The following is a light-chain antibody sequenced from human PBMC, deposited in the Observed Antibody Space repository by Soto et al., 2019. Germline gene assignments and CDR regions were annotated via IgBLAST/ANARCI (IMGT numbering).Light chain of an antibody. V-gene: IGKV1-5*01. J-gene: IGKJ2*01. CDR1: QSISYW. CDR3: QHYDSCPHT. Sequence: DIQMTQSPSTLSASVGERVTLTCRASQSISYWLAWYQQKSGKAPKLLIYDASALERGVPSRFSGSGSGTEFTLTISGLQPDDFATYYGQHYDSCPHTFGQGTKLEIK. CDR2: DAS.